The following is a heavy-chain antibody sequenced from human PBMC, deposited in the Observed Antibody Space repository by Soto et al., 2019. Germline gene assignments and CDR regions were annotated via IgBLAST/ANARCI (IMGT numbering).Heavy chain of an antibody. V-gene: IGHV4-39*01. CDR1: GGSISSSSYY. D-gene: IGHD2-15*01. CDR2: IYYSGST. CDR3: ARRVAATQYYYYYYGMDV. Sequence: SETLSLTCTVSGGSISSSSYYWGWIRQPPGKGLEWIGSIYYSGSTYYNPSLQSRVTISVDTSKNQFSLKLSSVTAADTAVYYCARRVAATQYYYYYYGMDVWGQGTTVTVSS. J-gene: IGHJ6*02.